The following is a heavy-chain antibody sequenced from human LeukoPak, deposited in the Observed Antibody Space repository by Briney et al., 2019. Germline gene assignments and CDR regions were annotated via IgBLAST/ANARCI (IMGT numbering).Heavy chain of an antibody. CDR2: ISSSSSTI. CDR3: ARDVGLRYFDWLGAFDI. CDR1: GFTFRSYA. D-gene: IGHD3-9*01. V-gene: IGHV3-48*04. Sequence: GGSLRLSCVASGFTFRSYAMNWVRQAPGKGLEWVSYISSSSSTIYYADSVKGRFTISRDNAKNSLYLQMNSLRAEDTAVYYCARDVGLRYFDWLGAFDIWGQGTMVTVSS. J-gene: IGHJ3*02.